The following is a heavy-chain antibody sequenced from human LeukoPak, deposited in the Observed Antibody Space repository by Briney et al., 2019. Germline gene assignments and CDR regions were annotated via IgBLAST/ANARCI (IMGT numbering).Heavy chain of an antibody. J-gene: IGHJ5*02. Sequence: GASVKVSCKASGYTFTSYGISWVRQAPGQGLERMGWISAYNGNTNYAQKLQGRVTMTTDTSTSTAYMELRSLRSDDTAVYYCARNFDWLLENNWFDPWGQGTLVTVSS. CDR3: ARNFDWLLENNWFDP. CDR1: GYTFTSYG. V-gene: IGHV1-18*01. CDR2: ISAYNGNT. D-gene: IGHD3-9*01.